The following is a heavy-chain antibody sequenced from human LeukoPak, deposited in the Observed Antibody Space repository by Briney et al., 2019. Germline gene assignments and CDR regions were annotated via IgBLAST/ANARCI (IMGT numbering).Heavy chain of an antibody. J-gene: IGHJ4*02. CDR2: IYYSGST. D-gene: IGHD6-19*01. Sequence: SETLSLTCTVSGASVSSGLYYWSWIRQSPGNGLEWIGRIYYSGSTDCNTSLKSRVTISVDTSKNQFSLKLNSVTAADTAVYFCARVGGSGWFDYWGQGTLVAASS. CDR1: GASVSSGLYY. V-gene: IGHV4-61*01. CDR3: ARVGGSGWFDY.